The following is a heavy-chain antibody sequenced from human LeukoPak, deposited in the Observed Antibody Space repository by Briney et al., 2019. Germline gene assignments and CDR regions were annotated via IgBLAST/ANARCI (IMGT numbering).Heavy chain of an antibody. CDR3: AKDRVEDYVQPYYYYGMDV. J-gene: IGHJ6*02. CDR1: GFTFDDYA. Sequence: GGSLRLSCAASGFTFDDYAMHWVRQAPGKGLEWVSLISGDGGSTYYADSVKGRFTISRDNRKNSLYLQMNSLRTEDTALYYCAKDRVEDYVQPYYYYGMDVWGQGTTVTVSS. CDR2: ISGDGGST. V-gene: IGHV3-43*02. D-gene: IGHD3-10*02.